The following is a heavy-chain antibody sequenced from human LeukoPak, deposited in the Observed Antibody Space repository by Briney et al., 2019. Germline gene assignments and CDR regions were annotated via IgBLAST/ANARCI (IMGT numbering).Heavy chain of an antibody. CDR3: AKAMIVAGGGDDAFDI. D-gene: IGHD3-22*01. CDR1: GFTFSSYS. Sequence: GGSLRLSCAASGFTFSSYSMNWVRQAPGKGLEWVSSISSSSSYIYYADSVKGRFTISRDNSKNTLYLQMNSLRAEDTAVYYCAKAMIVAGGGDDAFDIWGQGTMVTVSS. CDR2: ISSSSSYI. J-gene: IGHJ3*02. V-gene: IGHV3-21*04.